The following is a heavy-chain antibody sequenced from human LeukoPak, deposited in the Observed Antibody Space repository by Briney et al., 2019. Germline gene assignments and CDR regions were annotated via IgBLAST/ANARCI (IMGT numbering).Heavy chain of an antibody. J-gene: IGHJ6*02. CDR2: IIPILGIA. Sequence: SVKVSCKASGGTFSSYAISWVRQAPGQGLEWMGRIIPILGIANYAQKFQGRVTITADKSTSTAYMELSSLRSEDTAVYYCARDRVTTVTIYGMDVWGQGTTVTVSS. CDR3: ARDRVTTVTIYGMDV. CDR1: GGTFSSYA. V-gene: IGHV1-69*04. D-gene: IGHD4-17*01.